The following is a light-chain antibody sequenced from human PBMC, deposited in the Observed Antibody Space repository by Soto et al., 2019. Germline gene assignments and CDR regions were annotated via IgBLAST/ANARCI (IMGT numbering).Light chain of an antibody. J-gene: IGKJ5*01. CDR2: GAS. CDR3: QQYNNWPPVT. Sequence: EIVMTQSPATLSVSPGERATLSCRASQSVSSDLAWYQQRPGQAPRLLIYGASTRATGIPARFSGSGSGTEFTLTISSLQSEDFAVYYCQQYNNWPPVTFGQGTRLEIK. V-gene: IGKV3-15*01. CDR1: QSVSSD.